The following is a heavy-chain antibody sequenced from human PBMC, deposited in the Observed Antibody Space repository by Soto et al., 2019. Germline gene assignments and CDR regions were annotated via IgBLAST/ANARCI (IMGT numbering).Heavy chain of an antibody. CDR3: AHRVLRTVFGLVTTTAIYFDF. CDR1: GFSLTTSGVG. J-gene: IGHJ4*02. Sequence: QITLNESGPTQVKPRQTLTLTCTFSGFSLTTSGVGVGWIRQSPGKAPEWLALIYWDDDKRYSPSLKSRLTITKATSKNQVVLTMADLDPSDTATYYCAHRVLRTVFGLVTTTAIYFDFWGQGTPVRLL. CDR2: IYWDDDK. V-gene: IGHV2-5*02. D-gene: IGHD3-3*01.